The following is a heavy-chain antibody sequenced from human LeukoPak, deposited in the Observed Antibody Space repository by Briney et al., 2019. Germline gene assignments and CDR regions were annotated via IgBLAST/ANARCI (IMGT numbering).Heavy chain of an antibody. V-gene: IGHV3-21*01. CDR3: ASPALGQVTMKP. CDR1: GFTFSSYS. D-gene: IGHD3-22*01. CDR2: ISDSSSYI. J-gene: IGHJ5*02. Sequence: GGSLRLSCAASGFTFSSYSMHWVRQAPGKGLEWVSSISDSSSYIYYADSVKGRFAISRDNAKNSLYLRMNSLRAEDTAMYYCASPALGQVTMKPWGQGTLVTVSS.